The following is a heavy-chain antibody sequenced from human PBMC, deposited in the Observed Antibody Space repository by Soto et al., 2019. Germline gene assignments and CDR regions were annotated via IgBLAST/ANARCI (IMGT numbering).Heavy chain of an antibody. CDR1: GGSFSGYY. Sequence: SETLSLTCAVYGGSFSGYYWSWIRQPPGKGLEWIGEINHSGSTNYNPSLKSRVTISVDTSKNQFSLKLSSATAADTAVYYCARGSALRFLEWSKAYYYYYGMDVWGQGTTVTVSS. CDR2: INHSGST. J-gene: IGHJ6*02. V-gene: IGHV4-34*01. CDR3: ARGSALRFLEWSKAYYYYYGMDV. D-gene: IGHD3-3*01.